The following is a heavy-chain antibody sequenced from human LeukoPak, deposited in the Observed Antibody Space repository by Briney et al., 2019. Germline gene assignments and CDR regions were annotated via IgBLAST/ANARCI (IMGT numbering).Heavy chain of an antibody. CDR1: GFTFSSYS. D-gene: IGHD3-10*01. CDR2: ISSSSSYI. Sequence: GGCLRLSCAASGFTFSSYSMNWVRQAPGKGLEWVSSISSSSSYIYYADSVKGRFTISRDNAKNSLYLQMNSLRAEDTAVYYCASLYYYGSGSYPFDYWGQGTLVTVSS. CDR3: ASLYYYGSGSYPFDY. V-gene: IGHV3-21*01. J-gene: IGHJ4*02.